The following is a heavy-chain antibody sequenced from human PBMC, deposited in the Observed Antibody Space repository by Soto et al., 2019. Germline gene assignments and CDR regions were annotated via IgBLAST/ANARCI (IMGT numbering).Heavy chain of an antibody. V-gene: IGHV1-18*04. CDR1: GYSFTSYG. CDR3: VSVPQRNDY. CDR2: ISANSGNT. D-gene: IGHD6-25*01. Sequence: QVQLVQSGPEVKKPGASVKVSCKASGYSFTSYGVSWVRQAPGQGLEWMGWISANSGNTDYAQKFRGRVTMTTETSTSTAYMDLRSLRSDDTAVYYCVSVPQRNDYWGQGTLVTVSS. J-gene: IGHJ4*02.